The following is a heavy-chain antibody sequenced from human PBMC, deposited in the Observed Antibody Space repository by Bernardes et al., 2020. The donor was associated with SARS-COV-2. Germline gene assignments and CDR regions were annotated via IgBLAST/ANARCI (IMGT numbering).Heavy chain of an antibody. D-gene: IGHD3-10*01. CDR2: INHSGST. V-gene: IGHV4-34*01. Sequence: SETLSLTCAVYGGSFSGYYWSWIRQPPGKGLEWIGEINHSGSTNYNPSLKSRVTISVDTSKNQFSLKLSSVTAADTAVYYCARGTLTMVRGVIAGRWFRFDPWGQGTLVTVSS. CDR1: GGSFSGYY. CDR3: ARGTLTMVRGVIAGRWFRFDP. J-gene: IGHJ5*02.